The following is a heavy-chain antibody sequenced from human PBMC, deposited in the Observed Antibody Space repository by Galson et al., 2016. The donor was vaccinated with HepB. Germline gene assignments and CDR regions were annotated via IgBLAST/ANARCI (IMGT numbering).Heavy chain of an antibody. V-gene: IGHV4-39*01. Sequence: ETLSLTCTVSGDSMSYSYYWTWIRQSPGKGLEWIGSFYYSERTVYYNPSLKSRVAISVDTSETQCALKLNSVTAADTAVYYCARRDGLVGVTMRGFYGVDIWGQGTTVIVSS. D-gene: IGHD3-22*01. J-gene: IGHJ6*02. CDR3: ARRDGLVGVTMRGFYGVDI. CDR1: GDSMSYSYY. CDR2: FYYSERTV.